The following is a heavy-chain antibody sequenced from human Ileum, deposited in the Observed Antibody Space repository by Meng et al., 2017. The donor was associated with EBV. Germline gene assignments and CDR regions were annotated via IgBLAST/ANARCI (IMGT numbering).Heavy chain of an antibody. V-gene: IGHV4-4*02. D-gene: IGHD4-11*01. CDR3: ARHSAYSQGY. J-gene: IGHJ4*02. Sequence: QVPLQESGPGLVKSSGTLSLTCAVPDDSISSSNWWSWVRQPPGEGLEWIGQIYYSGITDYNPSLKSRVTISVDKSRNQVSLKLNSVTAADTAVYFCARHSAYSQGYWGQGTLVTVSS. CDR1: DDSISSSNW. CDR2: IYYSGIT.